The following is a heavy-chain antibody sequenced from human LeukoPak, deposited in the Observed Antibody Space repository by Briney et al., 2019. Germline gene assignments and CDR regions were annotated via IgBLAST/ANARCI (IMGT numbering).Heavy chain of an antibody. CDR2: ISYDGSNK. CDR3: AREVVVAAGRFDY. V-gene: IGHV3-30-3*01. CDR1: GYTFTHYA. Sequence: SCKASGYTFTHYAMHWVRQAPGKGLEWVAVISYDGSNKYYADSVKGRFTISRDNSKNTLYLQMNSLRAEDTAVYYCAREVVVAAGRFDYWGQGTLVTVSS. D-gene: IGHD6-13*01. J-gene: IGHJ4*02.